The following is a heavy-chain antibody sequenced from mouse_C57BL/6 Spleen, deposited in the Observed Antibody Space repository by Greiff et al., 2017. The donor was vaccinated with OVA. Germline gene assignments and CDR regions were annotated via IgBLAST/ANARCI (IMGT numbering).Heavy chain of an antibody. D-gene: IGHD2-14*01. CDR2: IYPSDSET. J-gene: IGHJ2*01. CDR1: GYTFTSYW. V-gene: IGHV1-61*01. Sequence: QVQLQQSGAELVRPGSSVKLSCKASGYTFTSYWMDWVKQRPGQGLEWIGNIYPSDSETHYNQKFKDKATLTVDKSSSTAYMQLSSLTSEDSAVYCCARRRGNYDDYWGQGTTLTVSS. CDR3: ARRRGNYDDY.